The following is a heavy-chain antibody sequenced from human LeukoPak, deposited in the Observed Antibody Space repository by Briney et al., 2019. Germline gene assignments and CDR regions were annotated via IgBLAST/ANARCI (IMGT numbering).Heavy chain of an antibody. CDR1: GFTFSGYW. CDR3: VRDGGGGYESFDY. CDR2: INSDGSNT. D-gene: IGHD1-26*01. J-gene: IGHJ4*02. Sequence: GGFLRLSCAASGFTFSGYWMHWVRQAPGKGLEWVSRINSDGSNTNDADSVKGRFTISRDNAKNTLYLQMNSLRAEDTALYYCVRDGGGGYESFDYWGQGTLVTVSS. V-gene: IGHV3-74*01.